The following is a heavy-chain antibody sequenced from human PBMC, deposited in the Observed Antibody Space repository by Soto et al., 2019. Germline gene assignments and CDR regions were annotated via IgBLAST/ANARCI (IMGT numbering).Heavy chain of an antibody. CDR3: ARTSGSAAIYYMDV. CDR2: MNPNSGNT. D-gene: IGHD2-2*01. CDR1: GYTFTSYD. Sequence: ASVKVSCKASGYTFTSYDINWVRQATGQGLEWMGWMNPNSGNTGYAQKFQGRVTMTRNTSISTAYMELSSLRSEDTAVYYCARTSGSAAIYYMDVWGKGTTVTVSS. V-gene: IGHV1-8*01. J-gene: IGHJ6*03.